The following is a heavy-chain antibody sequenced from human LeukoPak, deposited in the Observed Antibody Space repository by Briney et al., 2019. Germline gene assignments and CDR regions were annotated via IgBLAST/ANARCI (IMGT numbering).Heavy chain of an antibody. V-gene: IGHV1-2*02. CDR3: ARDSGYGYFDY. CDR2: INPNSGGT. D-gene: IGHD5-12*01. J-gene: IGHJ4*02. CDR1: GCTFTGYY. Sequence: ASVKVSCKASGCTFTGYYMHWVRQAPGQGLEWMGWINPNSGGTNYAQKFQGRVTTTRDTSISTAYMELSRLRSDDTAVYYCARDSGYGYFDYWGQGTLVTVSS.